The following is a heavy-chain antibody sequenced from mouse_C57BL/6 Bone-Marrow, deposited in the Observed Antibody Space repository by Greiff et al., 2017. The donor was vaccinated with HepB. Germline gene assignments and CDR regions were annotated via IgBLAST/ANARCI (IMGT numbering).Heavy chain of an antibody. J-gene: IGHJ2*01. CDR1: GYTFTSYW. Sequence: VQLQQSGAELVKPGASVKLSCKASGYTFTSYWMQWVKQRPGQGLEWIGEIDPSDSYTNYNQKFKGKATLTVDTSSSTAYMQLSSLTSEDSAVYYCAREGIWDPFDYWGQGTTLTVSS. CDR3: AREGIWDPFDY. D-gene: IGHD1-1*02. V-gene: IGHV1-50*01. CDR2: IDPSDSYT.